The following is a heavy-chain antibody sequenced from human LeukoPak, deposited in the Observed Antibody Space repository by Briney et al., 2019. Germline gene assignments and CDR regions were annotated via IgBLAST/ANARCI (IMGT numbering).Heavy chain of an antibody. D-gene: IGHD6-19*01. CDR2: IGSAGDT. Sequence: GGSLRLSCAASGFTFSSYDMYWVRQVTGKGLEWVSGIGSAGDTYYLGSVKGRFTIARENAMNSLYLQMNSLRAGDTAVYYYARVIAVGGGMDVWGQGTTVTVSS. V-gene: IGHV3-13*04. CDR1: GFTFSSYD. CDR3: ARVIAVGGGMDV. J-gene: IGHJ6*02.